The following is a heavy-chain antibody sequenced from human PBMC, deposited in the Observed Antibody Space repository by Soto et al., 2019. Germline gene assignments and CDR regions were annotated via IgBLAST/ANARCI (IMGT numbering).Heavy chain of an antibody. Sequence: QVQLQESGPGLVKPSQTLSLTCTVSGGSISSGGYYWSWIRQHPGKGLEWIGYIYYSRSTYYNPALKSRVTIAVDASKNQFSLKLGSVTAADTAVYYCAGGSGSYYSGFDPWGQGTLVTVSS. J-gene: IGHJ5*02. CDR3: AGGSGSYYSGFDP. D-gene: IGHD3-10*01. V-gene: IGHV4-31*03. CDR1: GGSISSGGYY. CDR2: IYYSRST.